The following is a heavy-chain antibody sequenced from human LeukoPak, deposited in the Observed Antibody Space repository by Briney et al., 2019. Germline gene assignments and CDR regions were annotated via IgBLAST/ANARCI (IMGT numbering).Heavy chain of an antibody. J-gene: IGHJ4*02. V-gene: IGHV3-30*04. CDR1: GFTFSSYA. CDR2: ISYDGSNK. Sequence: GGSLRLSCAASGFTFSSYAMHWVRQAPGKGLEWVAVISYDGSNKYYADSVKGRFTISRDNSKNTLYLQMNSLRAEDTAVYYCARDYGGCSSASCYVGFDYWGQGTLVTVSS. D-gene: IGHD2-2*01. CDR3: ARDYGGCSSASCYVGFDY.